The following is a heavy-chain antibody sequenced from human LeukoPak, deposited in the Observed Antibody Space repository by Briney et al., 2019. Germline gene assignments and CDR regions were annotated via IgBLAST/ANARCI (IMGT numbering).Heavy chain of an antibody. V-gene: IGHV3-48*03. Sequence: PGGSLRLSCAASGFTFSSYERNWVRQAPGKGLEWVSYISSSGSTIYYADSVKGRFTISRENAKNSLYLQMKSLRAEDTAVYYCARDFDFEALVPWGQGTLVTVSS. J-gene: IGHJ5*02. CDR1: GFTFSSYE. CDR2: ISSSGSTI. CDR3: ARDFDFEALVP. D-gene: IGHD5-18*01.